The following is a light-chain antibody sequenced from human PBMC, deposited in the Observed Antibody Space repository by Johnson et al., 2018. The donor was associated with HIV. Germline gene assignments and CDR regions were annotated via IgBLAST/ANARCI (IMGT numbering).Light chain of an antibody. CDR2: RNN. V-gene: IGLV1-47*01. J-gene: IGLJ1*01. Sequence: QSVLTQPPSVSAAPGQKVTISCSGSSSNIGNNYVNWYQQLPGTAPKLLIYRNNQRPSGVPDRFSGSKSGTSASLAISGLKAEDEADYYCAAWDDSLSAHVFGTGTKVTVL. CDR3: AAWDDSLSAHV. CDR1: SSNIGNNY.